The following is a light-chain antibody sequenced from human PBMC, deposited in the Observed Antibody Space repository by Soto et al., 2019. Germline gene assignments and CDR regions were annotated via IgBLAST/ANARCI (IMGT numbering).Light chain of an antibody. Sequence: DIQLTQSPSFLSASVGGRVTITCRASQGITNDLAWYQQKPGKAPKLLIYAASSLQRGVPSTFSGSGFGTEFTLTISSLQPEDFATYFGQQFNSDPLTFGPGTKVEIK. V-gene: IGKV1-9*01. CDR3: QQFNSDPLT. J-gene: IGKJ3*01. CDR1: QGITND. CDR2: AAS.